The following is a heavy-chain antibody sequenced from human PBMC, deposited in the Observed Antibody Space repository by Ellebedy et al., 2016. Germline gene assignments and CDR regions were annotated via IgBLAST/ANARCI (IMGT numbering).Heavy chain of an antibody. CDR3: ARERELIY. D-gene: IGHD5-24*01. CDR1: GYTFTGYY. V-gene: IGHV1-2*02. Sequence: ASVKVSXXASGYTFTGYYIHWVRQAPGQGLEWMGCINPNSGGTNYAQKFQGRVTMTRDTSISTAYMELTSLRSDDTAVYYCARERELIYWGQGTLVTVSS. J-gene: IGHJ4*02. CDR2: INPNSGGT.